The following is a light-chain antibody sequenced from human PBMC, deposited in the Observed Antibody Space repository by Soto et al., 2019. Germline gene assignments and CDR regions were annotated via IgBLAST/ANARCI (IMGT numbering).Light chain of an antibody. CDR2: WAS. CDR1: QSVLYSSNSKNY. CDR3: RQYYSSPQT. J-gene: IGKJ4*01. V-gene: IGKV4-1*01. Sequence: DIVMTQSPDSLAVSLGERATINCKSSQSVLYSSNSKNYLAWYQQKPGQPPKLLIFWASTRKSGVPDRFSGSGSGTDFTLTISSLQAEDVAVYYCRQYYSSPQTFGGGTKVEIK.